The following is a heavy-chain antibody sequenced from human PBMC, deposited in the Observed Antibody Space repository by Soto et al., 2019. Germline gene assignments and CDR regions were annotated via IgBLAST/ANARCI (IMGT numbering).Heavy chain of an antibody. CDR2: TNDSGST. J-gene: IGHJ4*02. D-gene: IGHD2-8*01. CDR3: GRGPKQLMY. V-gene: IGHV4-34*01. Sequence: PSETLSLTCVVSGGSFSGYYWTWIRQPPGKGLEWIGSTNDSGSTNYNPSLKSRVTMSIDTSNNQLPLNRASVTAADTAVYYCGRGPKQLMYWRQGTLVTVSS. CDR1: GGSFSGYY.